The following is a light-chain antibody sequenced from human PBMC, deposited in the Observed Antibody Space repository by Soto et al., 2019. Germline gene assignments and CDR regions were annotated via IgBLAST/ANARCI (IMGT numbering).Light chain of an antibody. J-gene: IGKJ4*01. V-gene: IGKV3-20*01. CDR2: GAS. Sequence: EIVLTQSPGTLSLSPGERATLSCRASQSVSSSYLAWYQQKPGQAPRLLIYGASSRATGIPDRFSGSGSGTDFTLNNSRLEPEDFAVYYCQQYGSSPLTFGGGTKVEIK. CDR3: QQYGSSPLT. CDR1: QSVSSSY.